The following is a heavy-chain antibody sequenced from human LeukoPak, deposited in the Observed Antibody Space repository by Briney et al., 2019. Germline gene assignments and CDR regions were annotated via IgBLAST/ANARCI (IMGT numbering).Heavy chain of an antibody. CDR2: ISSSSSYI. V-gene: IGHV3-21*01. CDR1: GFTFSSYS. D-gene: IGHD3-10*01. J-gene: IGHJ4*02. CDR3: ARVSMVRGPNRDY. Sequence: GGSLRLSCAASGFTFSSYSMNWVRQAPGKGLEWVSSISSSSSYIYYADSVKGRFTISRDNAKNSLYLQMNSLRAEDTAVYYCARVSMVRGPNRDYWGQGTLVTVSS.